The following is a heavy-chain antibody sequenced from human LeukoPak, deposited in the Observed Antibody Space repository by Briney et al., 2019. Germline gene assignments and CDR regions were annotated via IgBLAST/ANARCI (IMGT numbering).Heavy chain of an antibody. J-gene: IGHJ6*02. D-gene: IGHD1-26*01. V-gene: IGHV4-59*08. CDR1: GGSISSYY. Sequence: SETLSPTCTVSGGSISSYYWSWIRQPPGKGLEWIGYIYYSGSTNYNPSLKSRVTISVDTSKNQFSLKLSSVTAADTAVYYCARRSELQALDYYYGMDVWGQGTTVTVSS. CDR3: ARRSELQALDYYYGMDV. CDR2: IYYSGST.